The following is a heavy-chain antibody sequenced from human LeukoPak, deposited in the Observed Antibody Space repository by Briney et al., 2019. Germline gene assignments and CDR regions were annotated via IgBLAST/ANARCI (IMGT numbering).Heavy chain of an antibody. V-gene: IGHV1-46*03. CDR2: INPSGGST. CDR3: ARDTMDIVVVVAALGY. CDR1: GYTFTCYY. D-gene: IGHD2-15*01. J-gene: IGHJ4*02. Sequence: ASVKVSCKASGYTFTCYYMHWVRQAPGQGLEWMGIINPSGGSTSYAQRFQGRVTITRDTSTSTVYMELSSLRSEDTAVYYCARDTMDIVVVVAALGYWGQGTLVTVSS.